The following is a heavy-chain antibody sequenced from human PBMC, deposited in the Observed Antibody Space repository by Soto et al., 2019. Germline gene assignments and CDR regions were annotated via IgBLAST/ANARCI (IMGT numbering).Heavy chain of an antibody. V-gene: IGHV1-69*12. D-gene: IGHD1-26*01. CDR1: GGTFSTYV. CDR2: IIPVFATT. Sequence: QVQLVQSGAEVKKPGSSVKVSCKASGGTFSTYVISWVRQAPGQGLEWMGGIIPVFATTNYAQKFQGSVTITADESTRTGYMELNSLRSEDTAVYYCARCLIAGDATDFYYYGMDVWGQGTSVTVSS. CDR3: ARCLIAGDATDFYYYGMDV. J-gene: IGHJ6*02.